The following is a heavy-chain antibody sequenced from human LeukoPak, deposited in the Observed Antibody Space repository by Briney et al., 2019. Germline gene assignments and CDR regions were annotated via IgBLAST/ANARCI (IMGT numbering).Heavy chain of an antibody. CDR3: ARDRDSNGWAVAFDF. J-gene: IGHJ3*01. CDR1: GYSISSGYY. D-gene: IGHD6-19*01. CDR2: IYHSGST. V-gene: IGHV4-38-2*02. Sequence: SETLSLTCGVSGYSISSGYYWGWIRPPPGKGREWIGSIYHSGSTYYNASLKSRVTISVDTSKNQFSLELSSVTAADTAVYYCARDRDSNGWAVAFDFWGQGTMVTVSS.